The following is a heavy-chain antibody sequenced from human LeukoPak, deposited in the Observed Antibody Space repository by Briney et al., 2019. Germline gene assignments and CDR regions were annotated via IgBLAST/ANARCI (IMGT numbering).Heavy chain of an antibody. D-gene: IGHD4-23*01. J-gene: IGHJ4*02. Sequence: TGRSLRLSCAASGFTFSSYAMSWVRQAPGKGPEWVSGISGSGGNTYHADSVKGRFTISRDNSKNTLYLQMNSLRTDDTAVYFCAKPPEPKNSNWYLPLDSWGQGTLVTVSS. CDR3: AKPPEPKNSNWYLPLDS. CDR2: ISGSGGNT. CDR1: GFTFSSYA. V-gene: IGHV3-23*01.